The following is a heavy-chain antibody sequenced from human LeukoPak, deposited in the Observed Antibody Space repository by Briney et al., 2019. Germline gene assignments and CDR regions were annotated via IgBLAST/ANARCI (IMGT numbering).Heavy chain of an antibody. CDR3: AKARPLLLWFGAYYFDY. CDR1: GFTFDDYA. V-gene: IGHV3-9*01. CDR2: ISWNSGSI. Sequence: RSGGSLRLSCAASGFTFDDYAMHWVRQAPGKGLEWVPGISWNSGSIGYADSVKGLFTISRDNAKNSLYLQMNSLRAEDTALYYCAKARPLLLWFGAYYFDYWGQGTLVTVSS. J-gene: IGHJ4*02. D-gene: IGHD3-10*01.